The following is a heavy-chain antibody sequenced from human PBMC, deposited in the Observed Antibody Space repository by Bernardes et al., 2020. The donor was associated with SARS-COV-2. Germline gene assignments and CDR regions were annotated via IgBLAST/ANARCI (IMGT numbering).Heavy chain of an antibody. J-gene: IGHJ4*02. Sequence: ASVKVSCEASGYPFIDCNIHWVRQAPGQGLEWMGWINPKSGDTKYAQQFQGRVTMTRDTSISTAYMELSRLRSDDTAIHYCVRDLWVTRGVRDPLRVGFDYWGQGTLITVSS. CDR1: GYPFIDCN. D-gene: IGHD2-21*02. CDR2: INPKSGDT. CDR3: VRDLWVTRGVRDPLRVGFDY. V-gene: IGHV1-2*02.